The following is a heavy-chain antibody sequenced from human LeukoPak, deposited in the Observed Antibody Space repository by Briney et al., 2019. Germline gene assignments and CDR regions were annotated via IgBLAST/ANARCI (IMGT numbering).Heavy chain of an antibody. CDR2: VSGSGGST. CDR3: AKDMSGYSSSWYYYYYMDV. J-gene: IGHJ6*03. CDR1: GFTFSSYA. D-gene: IGHD6-13*01. Sequence: PGGSLRLSCAASGFTFSSYAMSWVRQAPGKGLEWVSAVSGSGGSTYYADSVKGRFTISRDNSENTLYLQMNSLRAEDTAVYYCAKDMSGYSSSWYYYYYMDVWGKGTTVTVSS. V-gene: IGHV3-23*01.